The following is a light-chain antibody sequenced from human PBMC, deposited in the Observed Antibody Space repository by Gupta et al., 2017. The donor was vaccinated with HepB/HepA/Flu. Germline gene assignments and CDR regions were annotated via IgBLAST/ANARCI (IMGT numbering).Light chain of an antibody. Sequence: VMTQSPPTLSVSPGARAALSCRASPAVSSNLAWYQQTPGQATRLLIYGASTRATGIPDMCSGSGSGTEFTLTISSLQSEDFAVYYCQQYNNGGTFGQGTKVEIK. CDR2: GAS. CDR3: QQYNNGGT. CDR1: PAVSSN. V-gene: IGKV3-15*01. J-gene: IGKJ1*01.